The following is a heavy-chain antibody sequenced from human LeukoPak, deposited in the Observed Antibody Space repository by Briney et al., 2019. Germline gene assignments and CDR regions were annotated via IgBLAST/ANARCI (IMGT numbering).Heavy chain of an antibody. Sequence: ASVKVSCKASGYTFTSYYMHWVRQAPGQGLEWMGWISAYNGNTNYAQKLQGRVTMTTDTSTSTAYMELRSLRSDDTAVYYCARSPNWANYYYMDVWGKGTTVTVSS. V-gene: IGHV1-18*04. J-gene: IGHJ6*03. CDR1: GYTFTSYY. CDR2: ISAYNGNT. D-gene: IGHD7-27*01. CDR3: ARSPNWANYYYMDV.